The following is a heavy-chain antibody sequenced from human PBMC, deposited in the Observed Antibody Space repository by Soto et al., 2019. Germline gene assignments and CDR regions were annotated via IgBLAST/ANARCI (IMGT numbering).Heavy chain of an antibody. V-gene: IGHV3-30*18. CDR2: ISYDGSNK. CDR3: AKARYGSWSYSLSVDY. CDR1: GFTFSSYG. D-gene: IGHD3-10*01. J-gene: IGHJ4*02. Sequence: QVQLVESGGGVVQPGRSLRLSCAASGFTFSSYGMHWVRQAPDKGLEWVAVISYDGSNKYYADFVKGRFTISRDNSKNTLYLQMNSLRAEDTAVYYCAKARYGSWSYSLSVDYWGQGTLVTVSS.